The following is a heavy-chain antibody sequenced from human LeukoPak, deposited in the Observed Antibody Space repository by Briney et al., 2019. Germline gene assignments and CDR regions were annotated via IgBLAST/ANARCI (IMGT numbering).Heavy chain of an antibody. D-gene: IGHD1-26*01. V-gene: IGHV4-4*09. CDR1: GDSINNYY. CDR3: ARLMAGKVGAPFQI. Sequence: PSETLSLTCTVSGDSINNYYWTWIRQPPGKGLEWVGYIYSRGTTNYNPSLKSRVIPSIDMSKNQFSLRLNSVTATDTAVYYCARLMAGKVGAPFQIWGQGTMVTVSS. J-gene: IGHJ3*02. CDR2: IYSRGTT.